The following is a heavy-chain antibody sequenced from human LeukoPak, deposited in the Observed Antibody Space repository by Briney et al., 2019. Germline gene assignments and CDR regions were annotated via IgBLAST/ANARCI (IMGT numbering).Heavy chain of an antibody. V-gene: IGHV4-39*01. J-gene: IGHJ4*02. CDR3: AGYSGSYASWGF. Sequence: SETLSLTCTVSGGSISSSSYYWGWIRQPPGKGLEWIGNIYYSGNTYYSPSLKSRVTISVDTSKNQFSLKLSSVTAADTAVYYCAGYSGSYASWGFWGQGTLVTVSS. D-gene: IGHD1-26*01. CDR1: GGSISSSSYY. CDR2: IYYSGNT.